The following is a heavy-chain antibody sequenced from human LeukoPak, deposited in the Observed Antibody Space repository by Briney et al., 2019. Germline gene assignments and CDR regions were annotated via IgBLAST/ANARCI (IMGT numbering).Heavy chain of an antibody. CDR3: ARAMERLVDGYNDAFDI. CDR2: IIPIFGTA. Sequence: GASVNVSCKASGGTFSSYAISWVRQAPGQGLEWMGGIIPIFGTANYAQKFQGRVTITADESTSTAYMELSSLRSEDTAVYYCARAMERLVDGYNDAFDIWGQGTMVTVSS. V-gene: IGHV1-69*13. CDR1: GGTFSSYA. D-gene: IGHD5-24*01. J-gene: IGHJ3*02.